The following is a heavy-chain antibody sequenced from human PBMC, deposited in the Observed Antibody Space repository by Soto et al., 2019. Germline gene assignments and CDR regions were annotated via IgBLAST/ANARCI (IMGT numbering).Heavy chain of an antibody. CDR1: GFTFEDYA. Sequence: EVQLVESGGGLVQPGRSLRLSCAAFGFTFEDYAMHWIRQTPGKGLEWVAGINWNSGSIGYADSVKGRFTISRDNANNSLYLQMDSLRTEDTALYFCAKGRGALAVVSNSFDPWGQGTLVTVSS. D-gene: IGHD3-22*01. CDR2: INWNSGSI. CDR3: AKGRGALAVVSNSFDP. V-gene: IGHV3-9*01. J-gene: IGHJ5*02.